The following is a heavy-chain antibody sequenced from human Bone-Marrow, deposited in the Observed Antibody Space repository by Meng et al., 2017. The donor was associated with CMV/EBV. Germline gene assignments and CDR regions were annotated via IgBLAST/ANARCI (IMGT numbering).Heavy chain of an antibody. CDR1: GFTLRSYW. CDR3: ARELPDFWSGYYVDY. CDR2: INSDGSST. J-gene: IGHJ4*02. V-gene: IGHV3-74*01. Sequence: SGFTLRSYWMHWVRQAPGKGLVWVSRINSDGSSTSYADSVKGRFTISRDNAKNTLYLQMNSLRAEDTAVYYCARELPDFWSGYYVDYWGQGTLVTVSS. D-gene: IGHD3-3*01.